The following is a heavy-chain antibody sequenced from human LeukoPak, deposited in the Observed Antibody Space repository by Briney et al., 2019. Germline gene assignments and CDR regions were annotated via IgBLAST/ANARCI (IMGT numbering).Heavy chain of an antibody. D-gene: IGHD6-19*01. CDR3: ARGGAGYSSGWYDY. V-gene: IGHV3-66*01. J-gene: IGHJ4*02. CDR2: IYGGGST. CDR1: GFTVSSNY. Sequence: PGGSLRLSCAASGFTVSSNYMSWVRRAPGKGLEWVSVIYGGGSTYYADSVKGRFTISRDNSKNTLYLQMNSLRAEDTAVYYCARGGAGYSSGWYDYWGQGTLVTVSS.